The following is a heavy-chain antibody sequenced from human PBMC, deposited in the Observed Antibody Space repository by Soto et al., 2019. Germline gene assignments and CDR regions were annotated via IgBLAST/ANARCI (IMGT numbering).Heavy chain of an antibody. V-gene: IGHV4-59*01. CDR1: GVSIRSFY. J-gene: IGHJ3*02. Sequence: SETLSLTCTFSGVSIRSFYLSLIRQPPEKGLEWIGYIYYSGSTNYNPSLKSRVTISVDTSKNQFSLKLSSVTAADTAVYYCARMVVVAATRRFDAFDIWGQGTMVTVSS. D-gene: IGHD2-15*01. CDR3: ARMVVVAATRRFDAFDI. CDR2: IYYSGST.